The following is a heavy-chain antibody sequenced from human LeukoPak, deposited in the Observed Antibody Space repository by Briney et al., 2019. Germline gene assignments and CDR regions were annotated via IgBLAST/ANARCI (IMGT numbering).Heavy chain of an antibody. Sequence: SETLSLTCTVSGDSISNYYWSWIRQPPGKGLEWIGYIYYSGSTTYNPSLKSRVTISVDTSKNQFSLKLTSVTAADTAMYYCARVTYLRGAGDYFDYWGQGTLVTASS. CDR2: IYYSGST. V-gene: IGHV4-59*01. D-gene: IGHD5/OR15-5a*01. J-gene: IGHJ4*02. CDR3: ARVTYLRGAGDYFDY. CDR1: GDSISNYY.